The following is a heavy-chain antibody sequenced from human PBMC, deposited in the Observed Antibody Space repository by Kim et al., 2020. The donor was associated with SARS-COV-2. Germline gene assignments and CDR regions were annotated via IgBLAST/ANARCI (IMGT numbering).Heavy chain of an antibody. V-gene: IGHV3-23*01. CDR1: GFTFSSYA. Sequence: GGSLRLSCAASGFTFSSYAMTWVRQAPGKGLEWVSVISGGGGDTYYADSVKGRFTISRDNSKNTLYLQMNSLRAEDTAVYYCAKGRDIVAAGNRVGLDYWGQGTLLTVSS. CDR2: ISGGGGDT. J-gene: IGHJ4*02. CDR3: AKGRDIVAAGNRVGLDY. D-gene: IGHD6-13*01.